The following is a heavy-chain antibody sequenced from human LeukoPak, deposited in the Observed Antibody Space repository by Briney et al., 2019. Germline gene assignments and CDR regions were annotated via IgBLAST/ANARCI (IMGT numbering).Heavy chain of an antibody. D-gene: IGHD3-22*01. CDR2: ISSSSSYI. CDR3: AARGWGDSSGYYFD. J-gene: IGHJ4*02. V-gene: IGHV3-21*01. Sequence: GGSLRLSCAASGFTFDDYGMNWVRQAPGKGLEWVSSISSSSSYIYYADSVKGRFTISRDNAKNSLYLQMNSLRAEDTAVYYCAARGWGDSSGYYFDWGQGTLVTVSS. CDR1: GFTFDDYG.